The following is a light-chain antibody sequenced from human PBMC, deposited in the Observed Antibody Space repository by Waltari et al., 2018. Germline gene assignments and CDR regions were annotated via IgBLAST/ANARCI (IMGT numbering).Light chain of an antibody. CDR3: QTGGHGTWV. V-gene: IGLV4-69*02. Sequence: QLVLPQSPSASASLGASVKLTCTLSSGHSSNIVAWHQQQPEKGPRYLMKVNSDGGHSKGDEIPDRFSGSSSGAERYLTISTVQSEDEADYYCQTGGHGTWVFGGGTKLTVL. J-gene: IGLJ3*02. CDR2: VNSDGGH. CDR1: SGHSSNI.